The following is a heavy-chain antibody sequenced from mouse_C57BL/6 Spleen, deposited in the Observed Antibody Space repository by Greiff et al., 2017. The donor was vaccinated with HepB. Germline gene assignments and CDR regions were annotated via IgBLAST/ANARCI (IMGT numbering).Heavy chain of an antibody. Sequence: DVQLVESGGGLVQPKGSLKLSCAASGFTFNTYAMHWVRQAPGKGLEWVARIRSKSSNYATYYADSVKDRFTISRDDSKSMLYLQMNNLKTEDTAMYYCVRDFYGTHYAMDYWGQGTSVTVSS. D-gene: IGHD1-1*01. CDR3: VRDFYGTHYAMDY. CDR2: IRSKSSNYAT. V-gene: IGHV10-3*01. CDR1: GFTFNTYA. J-gene: IGHJ4*01.